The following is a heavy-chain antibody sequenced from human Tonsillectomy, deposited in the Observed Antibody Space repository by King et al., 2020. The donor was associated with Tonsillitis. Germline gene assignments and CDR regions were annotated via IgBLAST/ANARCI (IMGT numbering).Heavy chain of an antibody. CDR3: VSGGYIYGNPLYYYYMDV. CDR2: IHADGSSA. CDR1: GFTFNVYW. Sequence: VQLVESGGGLVQPGGSLRLSCAASGFTFNVYWMHWVRQAPGKGLLWVSHIHADGSSATYADSVKGRFTISRDNAKNTLYLQMSSLRAEDTAVYYCVSGGYIYGNPLYYYYMDVWGKGTTVTVSS. V-gene: IGHV3-74*01. D-gene: IGHD5-18*01. J-gene: IGHJ6*03.